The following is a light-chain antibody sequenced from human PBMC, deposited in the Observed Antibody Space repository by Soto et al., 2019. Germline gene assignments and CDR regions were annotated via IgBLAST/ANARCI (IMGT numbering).Light chain of an antibody. Sequence: QSVLTQPPSVSAAPGQKVTISCSGSSSNIGNNYVSWYQQLPGTAPKLLIYENNKRPSGIPDRFSGSKSGTSATLGITGLQTGDEDDYYCGTWDSSLNVVFGGGTKLTVL. CDR3: GTWDSSLNVV. V-gene: IGLV1-51*02. CDR2: ENN. CDR1: SSNIGNNY. J-gene: IGLJ2*01.